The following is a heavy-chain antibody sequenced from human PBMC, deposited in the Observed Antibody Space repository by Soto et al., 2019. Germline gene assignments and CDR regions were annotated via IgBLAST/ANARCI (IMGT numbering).Heavy chain of an antibody. D-gene: IGHD6-19*01. V-gene: IGHV4-39*01. CDR2: NSGST. CDR1: GGSISSSSYY. Sequence: QLQLQESGPGLVKPSETLSLTCAVSGGSISSSSYYWGWIRQPPGKGLEWIGRNSGSTYSTPSLQSRVAISVDTSKNQFSLKLNSVTAADTAVYYCARRTVNIRTFYSGLKTHCFDYWGQGTLVTVSS. CDR3: ARRTVNIRTFYSGLKTHCFDY. J-gene: IGHJ4*02.